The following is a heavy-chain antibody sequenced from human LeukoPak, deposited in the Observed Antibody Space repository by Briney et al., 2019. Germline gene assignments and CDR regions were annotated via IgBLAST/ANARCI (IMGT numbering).Heavy chain of an antibody. V-gene: IGHV3-9*01. CDR1: GFTFDDYA. J-gene: IGHJ5*02. D-gene: IGHD3-10*01. CDR3: AKGEYYYGSGSYYNA. Sequence: GRSLRLSCAASGFTFDDYAMHWVRQAPGKGLEWVSGISWNSGSIGYADSLKGRFTISRDNAKNSLYLQMNSPRAEDTALYCCAKGEYYYGSGSYYNAWGQGTLVTVSS. CDR2: ISWNSGSI.